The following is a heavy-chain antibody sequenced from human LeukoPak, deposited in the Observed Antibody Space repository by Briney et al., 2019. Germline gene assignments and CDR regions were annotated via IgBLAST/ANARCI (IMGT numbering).Heavy chain of an antibody. J-gene: IGHJ4*02. CDR3: AKDQPRRWLSGPDDY. D-gene: IGHD5-24*01. CDR1: GFTFSSYG. Sequence: GGSLRLSCAASGFTFSSYGMHWVRQAPGKGLEWVAVISYDGSNKYYADSVKGRFTISRDNSKNTLYLQMNSLRAEDTAVYYCAKDQPRRWLSGPDDYWGQGTLVTVSS. CDR2: ISYDGSNK. V-gene: IGHV3-30*18.